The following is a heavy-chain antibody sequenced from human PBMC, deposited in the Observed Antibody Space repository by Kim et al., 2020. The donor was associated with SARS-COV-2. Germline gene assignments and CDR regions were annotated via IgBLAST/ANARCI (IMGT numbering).Heavy chain of an antibody. J-gene: IGHJ2*01. CDR3: ARGPVDPKDGWYFDV. CDR2: ISYDGSDK. Sequence: GGSLRLSCAASGFSFSSYGMHWVRQAPGKGLEWVAFISYDGSDKFYADSVKGRFTISRDNSNNTLSLQTNSLRAEDTAVFYCARGPVDPKDGWYFDVWGRGTLVTLPS. V-gene: IGHV3-33*01. CDR1: GFSFSSYG. D-gene: IGHD5-12*01.